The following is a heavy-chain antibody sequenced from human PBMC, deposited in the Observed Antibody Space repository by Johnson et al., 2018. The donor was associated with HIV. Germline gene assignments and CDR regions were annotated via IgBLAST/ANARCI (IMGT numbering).Heavy chain of an antibody. CDR2: IRYDGSNK. CDR3: AKVWYYYGSGSAFDI. V-gene: IGHV3-30*02. CDR1: GFTFSSYG. Sequence: QVQLVESGGGVVQPGGSLRLSCAASGFTFSSYGMHWVRQAPGKGLEWVAFIRYDGSNKYYADSVKGRFTISRDNSKNTLYLQMNSLRAEDTAVYYCAKVWYYYGSGSAFDIWGQGTMVTVSS. J-gene: IGHJ3*02. D-gene: IGHD3-10*01.